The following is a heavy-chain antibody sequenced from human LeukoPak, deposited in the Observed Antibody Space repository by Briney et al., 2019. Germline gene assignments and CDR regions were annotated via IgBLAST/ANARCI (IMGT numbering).Heavy chain of an antibody. CDR1: GFTFSSYA. V-gene: IGHV3-30-3*01. J-gene: IGHJ4*02. D-gene: IGHD5-24*01. Sequence: GGSLRLSCAAFGFTFSSYAMHWVRQAPGKGLEWVSVISFDGSDKYYADSVKGRVTISRDTSKNTLFLQMNSLRADDTAVYFCAKDRLMATGYFDYWGQGTLVTVSS. CDR3: AKDRLMATGYFDY. CDR2: ISFDGSDK.